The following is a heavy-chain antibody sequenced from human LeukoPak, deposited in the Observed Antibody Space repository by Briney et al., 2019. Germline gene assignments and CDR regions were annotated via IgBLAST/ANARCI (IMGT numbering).Heavy chain of an antibody. CDR3: ARDSVGAGYFDY. V-gene: IGHV3-48*01. Sequence: GGSLRLSCAASGFTFSSYSMNWVRQAPGKGLEWVSYISSRSSTIYYADSVKGRFTISRDNSKNTLYLQMDSLRAEDTAVYYCARDSVGAGYFDYWGQGTLVTVSS. CDR1: GFTFSSYS. D-gene: IGHD1-26*01. J-gene: IGHJ4*02. CDR2: ISSRSSTI.